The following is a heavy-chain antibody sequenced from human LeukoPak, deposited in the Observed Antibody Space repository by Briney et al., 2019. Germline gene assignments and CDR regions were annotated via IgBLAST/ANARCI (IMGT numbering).Heavy chain of an antibody. CDR3: ARALVGATDWFDP. V-gene: IGHV1-2*02. CDR2: INPNSGGT. CDR1: GYTFTGYY. D-gene: IGHD1-26*01. J-gene: IGHJ5*02. Sequence: ASVKVSCKACGYTFTGYYMHWVRQAPGQGLEWMGWINPNSGGTNYAQKFQGRVTMTRDTSISTAYMELSRLRSDDTAVYYCARALVGATDWFDPWGQGTLVTVSS.